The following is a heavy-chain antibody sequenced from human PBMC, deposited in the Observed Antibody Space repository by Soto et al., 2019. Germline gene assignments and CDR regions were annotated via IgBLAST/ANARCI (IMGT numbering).Heavy chain of an antibody. J-gene: IGHJ6*02. CDR3: ARGVEGKRYFDWFQSYYYGMDV. V-gene: IGHV6-1*01. Sequence: SQTLSLTCAISGDTVSSKSAAWNWIRQSPSRGLEWLGRTYYRSKWYNEYAVSVKSRITINPDTSKNQFSLQLNSVTPDDTAVYYCARGVEGKRYFDWFQSYYYGMDVWGQGTTVTVSS. D-gene: IGHD3-9*01. CDR1: GDTVSSKSAA. CDR2: TYYRSKWYN.